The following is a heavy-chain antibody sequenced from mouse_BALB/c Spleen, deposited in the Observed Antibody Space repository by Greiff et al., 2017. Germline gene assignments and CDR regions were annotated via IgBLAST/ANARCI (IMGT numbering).Heavy chain of an antibody. V-gene: IGHV1-54*01. D-gene: IGHD4-1*01. CDR1: GYAFTNYL. CDR3: ARKLGQDYFDY. J-gene: IGHJ2*01. Sequence: VKLMESGAELVRPGTSVKVSCKASGYAFTNYLIEWVKQRPGQGLEWIGVINPGSGGTNYNEKFKGKATLTADKSSSTAYMQLSSLTSDDSAVYFCARKLGQDYFDYWGQGTTLTVSS. CDR2: INPGSGGT.